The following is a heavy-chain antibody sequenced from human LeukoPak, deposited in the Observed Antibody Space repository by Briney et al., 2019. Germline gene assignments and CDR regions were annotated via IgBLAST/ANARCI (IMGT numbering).Heavy chain of an antibody. CDR3: ARDPGYYGSGSYFERDYYYYGMDV. CDR2: IYYSGST. D-gene: IGHD3-10*01. V-gene: IGHV4-59*01. CDR1: GGSFSSYY. J-gene: IGHJ6*02. Sequence: SETLSLTCAVYGGSFSSYYWSWIRQPPGKGLEWIGYIYYSGSTNYNPSLKSRVTISVDTSKNQFSLKLSSVTAADTAVYYCARDPGYYGSGSYFERDYYYYGMDVWGQGTTDTVSS.